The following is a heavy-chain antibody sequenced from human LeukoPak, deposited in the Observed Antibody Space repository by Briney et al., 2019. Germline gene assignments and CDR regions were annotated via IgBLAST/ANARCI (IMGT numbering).Heavy chain of an antibody. D-gene: IGHD3-9*01. V-gene: IGHV1-46*01. J-gene: IGHJ6*02. CDR2: INPSGGST. Sequence: GASVKVSCKASGYTFTSYYMHWVRQAPGQGLEWMGIINPSGGSTSYAQKFQGRVTMTRDTSTSTVYMELSSLRSEDTAVYYCARDRRYGILTGYQHYYYYGMDVWGQGTTVTVSS. CDR3: ARDRRYGILTGYQHYYYYGMDV. CDR1: GYTFTSYY.